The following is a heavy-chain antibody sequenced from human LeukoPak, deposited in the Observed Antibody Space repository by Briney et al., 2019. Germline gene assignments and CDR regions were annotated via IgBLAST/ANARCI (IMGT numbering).Heavy chain of an antibody. D-gene: IGHD3-22*01. V-gene: IGHV5-51*01. CDR3: ARRKLAVVYYDSSGYYKGGALDI. CDR2: IYPGDSDT. J-gene: IGHJ3*02. Sequence: GESLKISCEISGYSFITYWMGWVRQRPGKGLEWMGIIYPGDSDTRYSPSFQGQVTISADKSISTAYLQWSSLKASDTAMYYCARRKLAVVYYDSSGYYKGGALDIWGQGTMVTVSS. CDR1: GYSFITYW.